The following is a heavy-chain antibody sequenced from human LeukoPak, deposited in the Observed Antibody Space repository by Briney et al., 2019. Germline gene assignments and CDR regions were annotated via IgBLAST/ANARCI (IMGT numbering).Heavy chain of an antibody. J-gene: IGHJ4*02. Sequence: NPGGSLRLSCAASGFTFGDYAMHWVRQAPGKGLEWVSSISSSSSYIYYADSVKGRFTISRDNAKNSLYLQMNSLRAEDTAVYYCARAVLPSPRYCSSTSCYYFDYWGQGTLVTVSS. CDR2: ISSSSSYI. CDR1: GFTFGDYA. CDR3: ARAVLPSPRYCSSTSCYYFDY. D-gene: IGHD2-2*01. V-gene: IGHV3-21*01.